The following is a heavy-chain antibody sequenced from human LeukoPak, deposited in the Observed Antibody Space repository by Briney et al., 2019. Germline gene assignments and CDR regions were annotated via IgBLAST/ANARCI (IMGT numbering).Heavy chain of an antibody. J-gene: IGHJ4*02. CDR2: IYHSGST. CDR1: GGSFSGYY. V-gene: IGHV4-34*01. D-gene: IGHD3-3*01. CDR3: ARDSAHIHEVRFFGY. Sequence: PSETLSLTCAVYGGSFSGYYWGWIRQPPGKGLEGIGGIYHSGSTYYNPSLTSRVTISVDTSKNQFSLKLSSVTAADTAVYYCARDSAHIHEVRFFGYWGQGTLVTVSS.